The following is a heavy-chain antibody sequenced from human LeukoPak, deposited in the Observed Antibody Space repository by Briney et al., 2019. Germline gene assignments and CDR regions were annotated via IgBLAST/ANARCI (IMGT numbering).Heavy chain of an antibody. D-gene: IGHD4-17*01. V-gene: IGHV4-34*01. Sequence: SETLSLTCAVYGGSFSGYYWSWIRQPPGKGLEWIGEINHSGSTNYNPSLKSRVTTSVDTSKNQFSLKLSSVTAADTAVYYCARSYGDYVWFSAFDIWGQGTMVTVPS. CDR2: INHSGST. J-gene: IGHJ3*02. CDR1: GGSFSGYY. CDR3: ARSYGDYVWFSAFDI.